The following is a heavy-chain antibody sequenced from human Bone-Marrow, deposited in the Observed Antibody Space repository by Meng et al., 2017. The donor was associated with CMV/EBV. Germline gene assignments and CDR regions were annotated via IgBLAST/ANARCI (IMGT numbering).Heavy chain of an antibody. V-gene: IGHV1-18*01. J-gene: IGHJ4*02. CDR1: GYTFTSYG. CDR3: ARGRCSTTSCYEVDY. D-gene: IGHD2-2*01. Sequence: SGYTFTSYGISWVRQAPGQGLEWMGWISAYNGNTNYAQNIQGRVTMTTDTSTSTAYMELRSLRSDDTAVFYCARGRCSTTSCYEVDYWGQGTLVTVSS. CDR2: ISAYNGNT.